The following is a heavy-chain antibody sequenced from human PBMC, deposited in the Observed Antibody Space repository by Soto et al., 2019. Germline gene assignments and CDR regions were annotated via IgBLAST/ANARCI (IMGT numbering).Heavy chain of an antibody. Sequence: SETLSLTCTVSGGSISSYYWSWIRQPPGKGLEWIGYIYYSGSTNYNPSLKGRVTISVDTSKNQFSLKLSSVTAADTAVYYCARNIHDSSGYYYGTGYFDYWGQGTLVTVSS. J-gene: IGHJ4*02. CDR2: IYYSGST. D-gene: IGHD3-22*01. CDR3: ARNIHDSSGYYYGTGYFDY. V-gene: IGHV4-59*01. CDR1: GGSISSYY.